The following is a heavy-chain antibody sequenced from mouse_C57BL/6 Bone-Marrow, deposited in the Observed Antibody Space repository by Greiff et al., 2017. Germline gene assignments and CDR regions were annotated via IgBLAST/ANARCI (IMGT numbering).Heavy chain of an antibody. J-gene: IGHJ3*01. CDR2: ISSGGDYI. D-gene: IGHD2-10*02. V-gene: IGHV5-9-1*02. CDR3: TSPSGGFAY. CDR1: GFTFSSYA. Sequence: EVNVVESGEGLVKPGGSLKLSCAASGFTFSSYAMSWVRQTPEKRLEWVAYISSGGDYIYYADTVKGRFTISSDNARNTLYLQMSSLKSEDTAMYYCTSPSGGFAYGGQGTLVTVSA.